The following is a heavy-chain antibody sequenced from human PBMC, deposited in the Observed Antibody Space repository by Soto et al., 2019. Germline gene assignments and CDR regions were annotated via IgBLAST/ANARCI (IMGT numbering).Heavy chain of an antibody. CDR3: ARGNWNYYYGFDV. Sequence: GGSLILACPASEFTFDKYYMSWVRQAPGKGPEWVANIKPDGSEQYYVDSVKGRFTISRDNANNSLYLQMNSLRAEDTAVYFCARGNWNYYYGFDVWGQGTTVTVSS. CDR2: IKPDGSEQ. V-gene: IGHV3-7*01. CDR1: EFTFDKYY. J-gene: IGHJ6*02. D-gene: IGHD1-20*01.